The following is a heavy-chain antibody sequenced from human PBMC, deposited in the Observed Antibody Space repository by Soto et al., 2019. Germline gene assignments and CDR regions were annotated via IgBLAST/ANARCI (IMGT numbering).Heavy chain of an antibody. J-gene: IGHJ6*02. D-gene: IGHD3-22*01. CDR1: GYTFTSYG. CDR2: ISAYNGNT. CDR3: ARRYYDSSGPHWSYYGMDV. Sequence: ASVKVSCKASGYTFTSYGISWVRQAPGQGLEWMGWISAYNGNTNYAQKLQGRVTMTTDASTSTAYMELRSLRSDDTAVYYCARRYYDSSGPHWSYYGMDVWGQGTTVTVSS. V-gene: IGHV1-18*04.